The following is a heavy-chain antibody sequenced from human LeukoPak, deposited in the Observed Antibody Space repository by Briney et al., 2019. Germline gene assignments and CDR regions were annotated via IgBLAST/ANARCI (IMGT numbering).Heavy chain of an antibody. Sequence: GGSLRLSCTTSGFTFSNYAMSWVRQAPGTGLEWVSAITGSGADTYYADSVKGRFTIYRDNSKNTLYLQMSSLRADDTAKYYCAKWVCSGGSCYSFDYWGQGTLVTVSS. J-gene: IGHJ4*02. D-gene: IGHD2-15*01. CDR2: ITGSGADT. CDR3: AKWVCSGGSCYSFDY. CDR1: GFTFSNYA. V-gene: IGHV3-23*01.